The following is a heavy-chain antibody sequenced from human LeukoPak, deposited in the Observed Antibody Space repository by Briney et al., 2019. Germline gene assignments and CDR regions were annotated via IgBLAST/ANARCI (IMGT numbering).Heavy chain of an antibody. CDR1: GFTFSSYW. J-gene: IGHJ3*02. D-gene: IGHD4-23*01. V-gene: IGHV3-7*01. CDR3: ARDANYDGGAFDI. Sequence: GGSLRLSCAASGFTFSSYWMSWVRQAPGKGLEWVANIKQDGSEKYYVDSVKGRFTISRDNAKNSLYLQMNSLRAEDTAAYYCARDANYDGGAFDIWGQGTMVTVSS. CDR2: IKQDGSEK.